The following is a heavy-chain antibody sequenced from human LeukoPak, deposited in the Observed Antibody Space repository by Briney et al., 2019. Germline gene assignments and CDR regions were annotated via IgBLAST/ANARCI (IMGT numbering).Heavy chain of an antibody. CDR1: GFTFSSYW. CDR2: INKDGGEK. CDR3: VKDSPPRYSGSPPAY. J-gene: IGHJ4*02. D-gene: IGHD1-26*01. Sequence: GGSLRLSCAASGFTFSSYWMSWVRQAPGKGLEWVANINKDGGEKYYVDSVKGRFTISRDNARNSLYPQMNSLRADDTAVYYCVKDSPPRYSGSPPAYWGQGTLVTVSS. V-gene: IGHV3-7*03.